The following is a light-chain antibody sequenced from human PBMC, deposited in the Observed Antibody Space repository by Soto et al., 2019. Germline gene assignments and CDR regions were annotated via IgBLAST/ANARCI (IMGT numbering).Light chain of an antibody. CDR3: QQYKSYFRT. Sequence: DIQMAQSPSTLSASVGERVTITCRASQSISSWLAWYQQKPGKAPKLLIYQASSLQSGVPSRFSGSGSETEFTLTISSLLPDDFATYFCQQYKSYFRTFGQGTKVDIK. CDR2: QAS. CDR1: QSISSW. V-gene: IGKV1-5*03. J-gene: IGKJ1*01.